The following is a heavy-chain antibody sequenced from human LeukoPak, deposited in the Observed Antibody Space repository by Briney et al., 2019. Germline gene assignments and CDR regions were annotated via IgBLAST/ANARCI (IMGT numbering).Heavy chain of an antibody. V-gene: IGHV3-7*01. J-gene: IGHJ1*01. Sequence: GGSLRLSCVASGFTFTSYWMSWVRQAPGKGLEWVANIKQDGSERYYVDSVKGRFTISRDNAKNSPYLQMISLRVEDTAVYHCAKGGQYFQPWGHGTLVTVSS. CDR2: IKQDGSER. CDR3: AKGGQYFQP. CDR1: GFTFTSYW.